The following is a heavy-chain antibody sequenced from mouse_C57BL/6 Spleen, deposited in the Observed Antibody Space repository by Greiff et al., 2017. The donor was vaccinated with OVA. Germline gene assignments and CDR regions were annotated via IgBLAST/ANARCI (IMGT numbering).Heavy chain of an antibody. CDR1: GYTFTEYT. D-gene: IGHD2-4*01. CDR2: FYPGSGSI. CDR3: ARHERAPYDYDIAMDY. Sequence: QVQLKESGAELVKPGASVKLSCKASGYTFTEYTIHWVKQRSGQGLEWIGWFYPGSGSIKYNEKFKDKATLTADKSSSTVYMELSRLTSEDSAVYFCARHERAPYDYDIAMDYWGQGTSVTVSS. V-gene: IGHV1-62-2*01. J-gene: IGHJ4*01.